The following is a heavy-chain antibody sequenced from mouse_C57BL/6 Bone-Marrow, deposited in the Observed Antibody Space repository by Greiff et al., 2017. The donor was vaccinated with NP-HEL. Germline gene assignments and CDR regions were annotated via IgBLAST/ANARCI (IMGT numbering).Heavy chain of an antibody. D-gene: IGHD1-1*01. CDR3: ARNRKNYYGSSDWYFDV. Sequence: QVQLKESGPGLVAPSQSLSITCTVSGFSLTSYAISWVRQPPGKGLEWLGVIWTGGGTNYNSALKSRLSISKDNSKSQVFLKMNSLQTDDTARYYCARNRKNYYGSSDWYFDVWGTGTTVTVSS. CDR2: IWTGGGT. J-gene: IGHJ1*03. V-gene: IGHV2-9-1*01. CDR1: GFSLTSYA.